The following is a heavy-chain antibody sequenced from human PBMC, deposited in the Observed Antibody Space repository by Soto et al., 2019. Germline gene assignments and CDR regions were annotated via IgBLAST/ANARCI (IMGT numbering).Heavy chain of an antibody. Sequence: QVQLVESGGGVVQPGRSLRLSCAASGFTFSSYGMHWVRQAPGKGLEWVAVIWYDGSNKYYADSVKGRFTISRDNSKNTLYXXXNSXXXXXXXXXXXXXXXANSGYGTYYYYMDVXXKGXXVTVSX. D-gene: IGHD5-12*01. CDR2: IWYDGSNK. J-gene: IGHJ6*03. V-gene: IGHV3-33*01. CDR1: GFTFSSYG. CDR3: XXXXANSGYGTYYYYMDV.